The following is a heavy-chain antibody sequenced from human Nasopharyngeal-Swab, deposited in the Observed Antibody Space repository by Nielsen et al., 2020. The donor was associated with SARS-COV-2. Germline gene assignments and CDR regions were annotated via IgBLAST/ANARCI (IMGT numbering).Heavy chain of an antibody. CDR2: ISGVGGRT. Sequence: GGSMRLSCAASGFTFADYAMHWVRQAPGKGLEWVSLISGVGGRTYYADSVKGRFTISRDNSKNSLYLQMDSLRTEDTSLYYCAKCYYYYYMDVWGKGTTVTVSS. V-gene: IGHV3-43*02. CDR3: AKCYYYYYMDV. J-gene: IGHJ6*03. CDR1: GFTFADYA.